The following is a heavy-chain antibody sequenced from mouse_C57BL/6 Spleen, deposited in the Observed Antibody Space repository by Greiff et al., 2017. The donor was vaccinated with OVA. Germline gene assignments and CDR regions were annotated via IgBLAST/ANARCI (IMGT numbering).Heavy chain of an antibody. CDR2: IDPSDSET. V-gene: IGHV1-52*01. CDR3: ARDYYGSSQWYFDG. CDR1: GYTFTSYW. Sequence: VQLQQPGAELVRPGSSVKMSCKASGYTFTSYWMHWVKQRPIQGLEWIGNIDPSDSETHYNQKFKDKATLTVDKSSSTAYMQLSSLTSEDSAVYYCARDYYGSSQWYFDGWGTGTTVTVSS. J-gene: IGHJ1*03. D-gene: IGHD1-1*01.